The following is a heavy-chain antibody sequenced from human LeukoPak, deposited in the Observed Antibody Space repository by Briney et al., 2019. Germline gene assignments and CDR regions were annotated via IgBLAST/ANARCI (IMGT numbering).Heavy chain of an antibody. D-gene: IGHD3-22*01. J-gene: IGHJ4*02. CDR1: GFTFSSYA. Sequence: GGSLRLSCAASGFTFSSYAMHWVRQAPGKGLEWVAVISYDGSNKYYADSVKGRFTISRDNSKNTLYLQMNSLRAEDTAVYYCAKDPEAYYYDSSGYYLFDYWGQGTLVTVSS. CDR2: ISYDGSNK. CDR3: AKDPEAYYYDSSGYYLFDY. V-gene: IGHV3-30*04.